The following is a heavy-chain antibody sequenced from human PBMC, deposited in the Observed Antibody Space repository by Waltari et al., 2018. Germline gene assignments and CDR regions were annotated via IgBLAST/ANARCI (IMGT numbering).Heavy chain of an antibody. D-gene: IGHD6-19*01. CDR1: GFTFNTYA. CDR3: ARGSGSYADDAFDV. J-gene: IGHJ3*01. V-gene: IGHV3-33*01. Sequence: QVQLVESGGGVVQPGRSLRLSCAASGFTFNTYAMQWVRQGPGKGLEWVAVIWYDGSHKYDVDSVKGRFTISRDNSRNTLSLQMNSLRAEDTALYYCARGSGSYADDAFDVWGQGTMVTVSS. CDR2: IWYDGSHK.